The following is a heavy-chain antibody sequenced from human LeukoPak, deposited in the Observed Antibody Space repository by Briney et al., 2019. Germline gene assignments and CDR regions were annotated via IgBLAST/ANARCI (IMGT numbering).Heavy chain of an antibody. CDR1: GGSISSYY. D-gene: IGHD1-26*01. Sequence: SETLSLTCTVSGGSISSYYWSWIRQPPGKGLEWIGYIYYSGSTNYNPSLKSRVTISVDTSKDQFSLKLSSVTAADTAVYYCARGSYLEAFDIWGQGTMVTVSS. CDR3: ARGSYLEAFDI. CDR2: IYYSGST. V-gene: IGHV4-59*08. J-gene: IGHJ3*02.